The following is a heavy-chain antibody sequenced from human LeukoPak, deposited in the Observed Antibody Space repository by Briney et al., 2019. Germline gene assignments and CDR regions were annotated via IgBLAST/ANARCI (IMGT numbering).Heavy chain of an antibody. D-gene: IGHD2-2*01. CDR1: GFTSSAYD. Sequence: PGGSLRLSCAASGFTSSAYDMHWVRQITGGGLEWVSTSGTVGDTFYPDSVKGRFTISRENAKNSVHLQMNSLRAEDSAIYFCVRAAMPYIINGRRFDYWGQGTLVTVSS. CDR2: SGTVGDT. J-gene: IGHJ4*02. V-gene: IGHV3-13*04. CDR3: VRAAMPYIINGRRFDY.